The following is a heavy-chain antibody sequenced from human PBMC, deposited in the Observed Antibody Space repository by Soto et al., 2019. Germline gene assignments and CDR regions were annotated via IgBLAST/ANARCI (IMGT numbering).Heavy chain of an antibody. J-gene: IGHJ4*02. Sequence: SETLSLTGSVSGGSMRAYFWSWIRQSPERGLEWIGYVYYLGSTEYNPSLTSRVTISVDTSKRQLSPRLSSGTAADAAIYFGARDGYDGSGSQYPAFWGPGIQVTVSS. CDR3: ARDGYDGSGSQYPAF. D-gene: IGHD3-10*01. CDR2: VYYLGST. V-gene: IGHV4-59*01. CDR1: GGSMRAYF.